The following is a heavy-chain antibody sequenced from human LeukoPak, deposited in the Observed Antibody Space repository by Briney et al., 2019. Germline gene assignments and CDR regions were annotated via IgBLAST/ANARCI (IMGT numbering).Heavy chain of an antibody. CDR1: GFTFNNHP. V-gene: IGHV3-30-3*01. D-gene: IGHD3-16*01. Sequence: GGSLRLSCAASGFTFNNHPMHWVRQAPGKGLEWVAVISYDGSNKYYADSVKGRFTISRNNSKNTLYLRMNSLRAEDTAVYYCARGGGNCLDYWGQGTLVAVSS. J-gene: IGHJ4*02. CDR2: ISYDGSNK. CDR3: ARGGGNCLDY.